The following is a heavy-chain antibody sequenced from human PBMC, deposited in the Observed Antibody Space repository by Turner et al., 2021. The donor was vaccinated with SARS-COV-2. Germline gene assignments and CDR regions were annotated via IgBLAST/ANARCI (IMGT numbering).Heavy chain of an antibody. J-gene: IGHJ5*02. CDR3: AGLYQGIAAAVISWFDP. V-gene: IGHV1-69*04. CDR1: GGTFSSYA. D-gene: IGHD6-13*01. Sequence: QLELVQSGAEVKKPGASVKVSSTASGGTFSSYAISWVRQAPGQGVAWMGRIIPVLGIANYAKKVQGRITITADKTTNTAYMGLSNLRSEDTAVYYWAGLYQGIAAAVISWFDPWGQGTLVTVSS. CDR2: IIPVLGIA.